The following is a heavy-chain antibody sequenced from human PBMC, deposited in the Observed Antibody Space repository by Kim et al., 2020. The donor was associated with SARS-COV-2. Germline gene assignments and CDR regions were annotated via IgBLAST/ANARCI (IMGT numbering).Heavy chain of an antibody. CDR2: ITHSGST. D-gene: IGHD2-21*02. CDR3: ARGPKLAYCGGDCYSFAFDI. J-gene: IGHJ3*02. V-gene: IGHV4-34*01. Sequence: SETLSLTCAFYGGSFSGYYWSWIRQPPGKGLEWIGEITHSGSTNYNPSLKSRVTISVDTSQNQFSLKLSSVTAADTAVYYCARGPKLAYCGGDCYSFAFDIWGQGTMVTVSS. CDR1: GGSFSGYY.